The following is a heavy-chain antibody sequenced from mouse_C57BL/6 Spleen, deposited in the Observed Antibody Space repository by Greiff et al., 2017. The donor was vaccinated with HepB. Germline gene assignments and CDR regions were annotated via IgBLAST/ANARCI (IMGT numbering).Heavy chain of an antibody. Sequence: QVQLKESGAELVKPGASVKLSCKASGYTFTSYWMHWVKQRPGRGLEWIGRIDPNSGGTKYNEKFKSKATLTVDKPSSTAYMQLSSLTSEDSAVYYCARENFYDGYSAWFAYWGQGTLVTVSA. J-gene: IGHJ3*01. V-gene: IGHV1-72*01. CDR1: GYTFTSYW. CDR2: IDPNSGGT. CDR3: ARENFYDGYSAWFAY. D-gene: IGHD2-3*01.